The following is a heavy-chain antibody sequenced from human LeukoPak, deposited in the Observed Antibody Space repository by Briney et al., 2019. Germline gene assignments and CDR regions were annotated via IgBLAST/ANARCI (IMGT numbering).Heavy chain of an antibody. J-gene: IGHJ4*02. CDR2: IVVGSGNT. V-gene: IGHV1-58*02. D-gene: IGHD5-12*01. Sequence: ASVKVSCKASGFTFTSSAMQWVRQARGQRLEWIGWIVVGSGNTNYAQKFQERVTITRDMSTSTAYMELRSLRSDDTAVYYCARVVATIDAIDYWGQGTLVTVSS. CDR3: ARVVATIDAIDY. CDR1: GFTFTSSA.